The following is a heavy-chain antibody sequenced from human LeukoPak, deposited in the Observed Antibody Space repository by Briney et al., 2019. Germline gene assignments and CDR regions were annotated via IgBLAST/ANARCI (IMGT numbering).Heavy chain of an antibody. Sequence: SETLSLTCTVSGGSISSSSYYWGWIRQPPGKGLEWIGSIYYSGSTYYNPSLKSRVTISVDTSNNQFSLRLSSVTAADTAVYYCAWSIFYDRSGDLQKGAFDIWGQGTLVTVSS. CDR2: IYYSGST. CDR1: GGSISSSSYY. V-gene: IGHV4-39*07. J-gene: IGHJ3*02. D-gene: IGHD3-22*01. CDR3: AWSIFYDRSGDLQKGAFDI.